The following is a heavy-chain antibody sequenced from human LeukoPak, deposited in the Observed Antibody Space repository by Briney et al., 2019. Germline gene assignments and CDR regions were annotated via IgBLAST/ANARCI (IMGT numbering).Heavy chain of an antibody. V-gene: IGHV4-31*03. J-gene: IGHJ3*02. CDR3: ARHYYYDSSGYSDAFDI. CDR1: GGSISSGGYY. D-gene: IGHD3-22*01. CDR2: IYYSGST. Sequence: PSETLSLTCTVSGGSISSGGYYWSWIRQHPGKGLEWIGYIYYSGSTYYNPSLKGRVTISVDTSKNQFSLKLSSVTAADTAVYYCARHYYYDSSGYSDAFDIWGQGTMVTVSS.